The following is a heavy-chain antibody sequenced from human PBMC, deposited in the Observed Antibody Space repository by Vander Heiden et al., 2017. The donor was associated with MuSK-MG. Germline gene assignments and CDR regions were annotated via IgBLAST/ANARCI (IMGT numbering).Heavy chain of an antibody. CDR1: GFAFSIAW. V-gene: IGHV3-15*01. J-gene: IGHJ4*02. CDR2: IRSKTAGGTT. CDR3: TTGGHYYGS. D-gene: IGHD3-10*01. Sequence: EEQLEESGGGLVKPGGSIRRSCAASGFAFSIAWMSWVRQAPGKGLEWVGRIRSKTAGGTTDYAAPVKGRYNISRDASKNTLYLQMNSLKTEDTAVYDCTTGGHYYGSWGQGTLVTVSS.